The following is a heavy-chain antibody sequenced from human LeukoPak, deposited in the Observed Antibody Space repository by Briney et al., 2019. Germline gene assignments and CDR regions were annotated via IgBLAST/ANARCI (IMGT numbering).Heavy chain of an antibody. CDR2: INPSGGST. Sequence: ASVKVSCKASGYTFTSYYMHWVRQAPGQGLEWMGIINPSGGSTSYAQKFQGRVTMTEDTSTDTAYMELSSLRSEDTAVYYCATDVGTAAAGTDAFDIWGQGTMVTVSS. CDR3: ATDVGTAAAGTDAFDI. V-gene: IGHV1-46*01. CDR1: GYTFTSYY. D-gene: IGHD6-13*01. J-gene: IGHJ3*02.